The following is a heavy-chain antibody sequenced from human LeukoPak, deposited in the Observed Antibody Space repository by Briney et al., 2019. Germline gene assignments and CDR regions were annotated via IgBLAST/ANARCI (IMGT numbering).Heavy chain of an antibody. Sequence: ASVKVSCKASGGTFSSYTINWVRQAPGQGLEWMGEIIPMFGTTSYAQNFQGRVTITTDESTRTVDMELSSLRSEDTAVYYCARGPNPYDTSGYSPYYFDYWGQGTLVTVSS. CDR1: GGTFSSYT. CDR3: ARGPNPYDTSGYSPYYFDY. D-gene: IGHD3-22*01. CDR2: IIPMFGTT. J-gene: IGHJ4*02. V-gene: IGHV1-69*05.